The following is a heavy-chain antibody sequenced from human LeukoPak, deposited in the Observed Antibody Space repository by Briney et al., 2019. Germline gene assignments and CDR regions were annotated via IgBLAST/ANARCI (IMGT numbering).Heavy chain of an antibody. CDR2: IYTSGST. J-gene: IGHJ4*02. V-gene: IGHV4-61*02. CDR3: ARAPRPGGYFDY. Sequence: SETLSLTCTVSGGSISSGSYYWSWIRQPAGKGLEWIGRIYTSGSTNYNPSLKSRVTISVDTSKNQFSLKLSSVTAADMAVYYCARAPRPGGYFDYWGQGTLVTVSS. CDR1: GGSISSGSYY. D-gene: IGHD3-10*01.